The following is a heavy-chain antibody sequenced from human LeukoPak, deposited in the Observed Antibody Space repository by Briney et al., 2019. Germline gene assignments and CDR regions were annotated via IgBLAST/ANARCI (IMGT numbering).Heavy chain of an antibody. D-gene: IGHD6-19*01. V-gene: IGHV6-1*01. J-gene: IGHJ4*02. CDR3: AIAVAGTFDY. Sequence: RSQTLSLTCALSGDIFSSNSAAWNWIRQSPSRGLEWLERKYYRSKCYNDYAVSVKSRITINQDTSKNQFSLQLNSVTPGDTAVYYCAIAVAGTFDYWGQGTLVTVSS. CDR1: GDIFSSNSAA. CDR2: KYYRSKCYN.